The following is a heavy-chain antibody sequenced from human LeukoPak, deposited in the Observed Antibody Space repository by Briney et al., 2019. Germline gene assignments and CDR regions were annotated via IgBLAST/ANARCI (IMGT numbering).Heavy chain of an antibody. J-gene: IGHJ4*02. D-gene: IGHD2-2*01. V-gene: IGHV3-30*02. CDR2: IRYDGKDA. CDR3: AKDKSGGIVPAAMGFDF. Sequence: GGSLRLSCAASGFTFSSYGMHWVRQAPGKGLEWVAFIRYDGKDANYADSMKGRITISRDNSKDTLYLQMDSLRSEDTAVYYCAKDKSGGIVPAAMGFDFWGQGTLVTVSS. CDR1: GFTFSSYG.